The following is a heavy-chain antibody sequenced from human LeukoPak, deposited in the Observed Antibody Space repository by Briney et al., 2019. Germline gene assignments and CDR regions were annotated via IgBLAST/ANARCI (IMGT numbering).Heavy chain of an antibody. CDR2: IHPSGML. CDR1: GASFNSDDQY. Sequence: PSETLSLTCTVSGASFNSDDQYRNWIRQSPGKGLEWIGSIHPSGMLYNNPSLESRVTMSRGTSKNQFSLNLNSVTAADTAVYFCSRGLDSRKLGYWGQGILVTVSS. D-gene: IGHD3-22*01. CDR3: SRGLDSRKLGY. V-gene: IGHV4-31*03. J-gene: IGHJ4*02.